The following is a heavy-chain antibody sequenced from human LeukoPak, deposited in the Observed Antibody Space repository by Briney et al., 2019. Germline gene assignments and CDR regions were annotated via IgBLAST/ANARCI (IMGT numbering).Heavy chain of an antibody. D-gene: IGHD2-21*01. CDR3: ARSVSWGLLVRDDAFDI. J-gene: IGHJ3*02. Sequence: PSDTLSLTCTVPGRFIRSYHWIWIRRPPGKALVWIGYIHYSGCTNFNPSLKSRVTTSVDTSKKQFSLKMRFVTAADTAVYYCARSVSWGLLVRDDAFDIWGQGTMVSVSS. CDR1: GRFIRSYH. V-gene: IGHV4-59*08. CDR2: IHYSGCT.